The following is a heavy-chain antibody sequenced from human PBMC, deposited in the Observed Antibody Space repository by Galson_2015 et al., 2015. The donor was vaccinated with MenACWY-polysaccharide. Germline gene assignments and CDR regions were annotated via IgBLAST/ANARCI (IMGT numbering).Heavy chain of an antibody. CDR1: GGSISSGGYY. D-gene: IGHD3-10*01. J-gene: IGHJ4*02. V-gene: IGHV4-31*03. Sequence: TLSLTCTVSGGSISSGGYYWSWIRQHPGKGLEWIGYIYYSGSAYYNPSLKSRVTISVDTSKNQFSLKLSSVTAADTAVYYCARVYGSGSNLDYWGQGTLVTVSS. CDR3: ARVYGSGSNLDY. CDR2: IYYSGSA.